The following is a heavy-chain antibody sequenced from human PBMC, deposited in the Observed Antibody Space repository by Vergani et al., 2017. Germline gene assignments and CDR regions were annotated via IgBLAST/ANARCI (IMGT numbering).Heavy chain of an antibody. CDR1: EFTFSNSA. J-gene: IGHJ4*02. Sequence: EVQLLESGGGLVQPGGSLRLTCAASEFTFSNSAMNWVRQAPGKGLEWVSGISGSGVSAYYTDSVKGRFTISRDNSKNMLFLQMNNLRTEDTAVYYCARLSYDTTPYLQGGYDCWGQGTLVSVSS. D-gene: IGHD3-22*01. V-gene: IGHV3-23*01. CDR2: ISGSGVSA. CDR3: ARLSYDTTPYLQGGYDC.